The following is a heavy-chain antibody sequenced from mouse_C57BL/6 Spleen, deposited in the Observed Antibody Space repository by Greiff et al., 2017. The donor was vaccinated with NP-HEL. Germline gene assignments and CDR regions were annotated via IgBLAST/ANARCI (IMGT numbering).Heavy chain of an antibody. CDR1: GFSLTSYG. CDR3: ARRGDGETEYFDY. Sequence: QVQLQQSGPGLVQPSQSLSITCTVSGFSLTSYGVHWVRQSPGKGLEWLGVIWSGGSTDYNAAFISRLSISKDNSKSQVFFKMNSLQADDTAIYDCARRGDGETEYFDYWGQGTTLTVSS. D-gene: IGHD2-3*01. V-gene: IGHV2-2*01. J-gene: IGHJ2*01. CDR2: IWSGGST.